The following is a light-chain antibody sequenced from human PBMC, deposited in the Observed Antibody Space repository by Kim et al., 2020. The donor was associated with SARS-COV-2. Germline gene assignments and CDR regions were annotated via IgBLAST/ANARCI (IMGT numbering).Light chain of an antibody. J-gene: IGLJ3*02. V-gene: IGLV3-27*01. Sequence: VSPGQTARLTCSGDVLAKSYVRWFQQKPGQAPVLVIYKDNKRPSGIPERFSGSSSGTTVTLTISGAQVEDEADYYCYSAADNNWVFGGGTQLTVL. CDR1: VLAKSY. CDR3: YSAADNNWV. CDR2: KDN.